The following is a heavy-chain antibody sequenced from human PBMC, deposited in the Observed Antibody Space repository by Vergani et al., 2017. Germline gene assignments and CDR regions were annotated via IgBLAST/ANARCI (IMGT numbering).Heavy chain of an antibody. D-gene: IGHD3-3*01. J-gene: IGHJ5*02. Sequence: QVQLVQSGAEVKKPGSSVKVSCKASGGTFSSYAISWVRQAPGQGLEWMGRIIHILGTANYAQKFQGRVTMTTDTSTSTAYMELRSLRSDDTAVYYCARYKTYYDFWSVYYTGSCWFDPWGQGTLVTVSS. CDR2: IIHILGTA. CDR3: ARYKTYYDFWSVYYTGSCWFDP. CDR1: GGTFSSYA. V-gene: IGHV1-69*04.